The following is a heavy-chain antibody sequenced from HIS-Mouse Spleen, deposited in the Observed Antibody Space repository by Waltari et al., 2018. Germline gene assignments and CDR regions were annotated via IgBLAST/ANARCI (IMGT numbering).Heavy chain of an antibody. V-gene: IGHV3-9*01. J-gene: IGHJ4*02. Sequence: EVQLVESGGGLVQPGRSLRLSCAASGFTLDDYAMHWVRQAPGKGLEWVSGIRWNSGSIGYADSVKGRFTISRDNAKNSLYLQMNSLRAEDTALYYCAKDGRSLNYWGQGTLVTVSS. CDR1: GFTLDDYA. CDR2: IRWNSGSI. CDR3: AKDGRSLNY.